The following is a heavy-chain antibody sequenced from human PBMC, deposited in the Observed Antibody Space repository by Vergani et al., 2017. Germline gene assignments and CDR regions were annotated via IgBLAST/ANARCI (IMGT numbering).Heavy chain of an antibody. D-gene: IGHD6-19*01. Sequence: EVQLVESGGGLVQPGGSLRLSCAASGFTFSSYWMSWVRQAPGKGLEWVANIKQDGSEKYYVDSVKGRFTISRYNAKNSLYLQMNSLRAEDTAWYYCARDYRYSSGWYVYYYYMDVWGKGTTVTVSS. CDR1: GFTFSSYW. V-gene: IGHV3-7*01. CDR2: IKQDGSEK. CDR3: ARDYRYSSGWYVYYYYMDV. J-gene: IGHJ6*03.